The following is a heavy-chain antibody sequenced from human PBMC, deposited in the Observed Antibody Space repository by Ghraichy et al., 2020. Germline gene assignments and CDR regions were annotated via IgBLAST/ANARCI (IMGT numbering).Heavy chain of an antibody. J-gene: IGHJ6*03. D-gene: IGHD3-3*01. CDR2: IYTSGST. V-gene: IGHV4-4*07. CDR1: GGSISSYY. CDR3: ARDRAYDFWSGFDPPDHYMDV. Sequence: SQTLSLTCTVSGGSISSYYWSWIRQPAGKGLEWIGRIYTSGSTNYNPSLKSRVTMSVDTSKNQFSLKLSSVTAADTAVYYCARDRAYDFWSGFDPPDHYMDVWGKGTTVTVSS.